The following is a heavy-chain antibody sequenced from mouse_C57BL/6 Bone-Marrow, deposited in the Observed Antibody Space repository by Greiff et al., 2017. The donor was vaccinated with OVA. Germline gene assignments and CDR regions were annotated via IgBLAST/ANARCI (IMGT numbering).Heavy chain of an antibody. J-gene: IGHJ4*01. D-gene: IGHD4-1*01. CDR3: ARYEVGRRFYAMDY. V-gene: IGHV7-3*01. Sequence: EVQLVESGGGLVQPGGSLSLSCAASGFTFTDYYMSWVRQPPGKALEWLGFIRNKANGYTTEYSASVKGRFTISRDNSQSILYLQMNALRAEDSATYYCARYEVGRRFYAMDYWGQGTSVTVSS. CDR1: GFTFTDYY. CDR2: IRNKANGYTT.